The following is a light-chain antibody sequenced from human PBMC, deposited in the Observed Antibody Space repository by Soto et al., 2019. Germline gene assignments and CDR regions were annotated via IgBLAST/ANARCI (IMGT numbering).Light chain of an antibody. CDR2: AVS. CDR1: QDISHY. Sequence: DIQVTQSPSAMSASVGDRVTITCRASQDISHYLAWFQQKPGKVPKRLIFAVSNLESGVPSRFRGSGSGTESTLTITSLQPEDFSTYYCLQHNSYPWTFGQGTKVDIK. J-gene: IGKJ1*01. CDR3: LQHNSYPWT. V-gene: IGKV1-17*03.